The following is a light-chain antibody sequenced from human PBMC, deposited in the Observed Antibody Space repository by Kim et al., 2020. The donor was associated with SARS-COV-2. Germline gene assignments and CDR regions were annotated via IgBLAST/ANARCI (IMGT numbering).Light chain of an antibody. CDR3: QQYENLPIT. V-gene: IGKV1-33*01. Sequence: ASVRNRVNMTCRASQDISNHLNWDQHKPGKAPKLLIYGAYNLETGVPSRFSGRRSVTDYTFTISSLQPEDIATYYCQQYENLPITLGQGTRLEIK. J-gene: IGKJ5*01. CDR1: QDISNH. CDR2: GAY.